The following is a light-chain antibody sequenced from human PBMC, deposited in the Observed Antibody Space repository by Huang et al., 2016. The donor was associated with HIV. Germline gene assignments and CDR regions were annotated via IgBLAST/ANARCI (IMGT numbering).Light chain of an antibody. J-gene: IGKJ1*01. CDR1: QSLVYSDGNTY. CDR3: MQGTHWPPT. Sequence: DVVMTQSPLSLPVTLGQPASISCRSNQSLVYSDGNTYLNWFQQRPGQSPRRLLYKVSKRDSGVPDRVSGSGSGTNFTLEISRVEAEDVGVYYCMQGTHWPPTFGHGTKVEIK. CDR2: KVS. V-gene: IGKV2-30*01.